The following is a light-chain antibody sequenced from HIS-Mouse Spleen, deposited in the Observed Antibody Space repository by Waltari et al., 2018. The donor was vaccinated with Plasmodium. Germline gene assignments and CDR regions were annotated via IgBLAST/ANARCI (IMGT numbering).Light chain of an antibody. CDR3: QVWDSSTV. J-gene: IGLJ3*02. CDR2: RDS. V-gene: IGLV3-9*01. Sequence: SYELTQPLSVSVALGQTARITCGGNNIGSKTVHWYQQKPGQAPVLVIYRDSNRPSGSPERFAGSNSGTTATLTISRAQAGDEADDYCQVWDSSTVFGGGTKLTVL. CDR1: NIGSKT.